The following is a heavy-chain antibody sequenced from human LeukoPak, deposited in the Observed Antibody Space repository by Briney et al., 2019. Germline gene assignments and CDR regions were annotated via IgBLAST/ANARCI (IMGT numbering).Heavy chain of an antibody. V-gene: IGHV4-39*01. CDR3: ARRGITYSSSFFDS. CDR2: IYYSGST. Sequence: SETLSLTCTVSGGSISGGKDFWAWIPQPPGKGLEWIGSIYYSGSTYYNPSLKSRATISVDTTKSEFSLNLHSVTAADTAVYFCARRGITYSSSFFDSWGQGTLVTVSS. J-gene: IGHJ4*02. CDR1: GGSISGGKDF. D-gene: IGHD6-13*01.